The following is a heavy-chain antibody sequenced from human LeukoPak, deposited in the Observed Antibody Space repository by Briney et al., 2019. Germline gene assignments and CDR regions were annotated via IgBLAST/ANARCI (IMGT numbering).Heavy chain of an antibody. Sequence: ASVKVSCKASGYTFTGYYMHWVRPAPGQGLEWMGWINPNSGGTNYAQKFQGRVTMTRDTSISTAYMELSRLRSDDTAVYFCARDRTRTGYSSGWYHDDGGQGTLVTVSS. CDR2: INPNSGGT. V-gene: IGHV1-2*02. J-gene: IGHJ4*02. D-gene: IGHD6-19*01. CDR1: GYTFTGYY. CDR3: ARDRTRTGYSSGWYHDD.